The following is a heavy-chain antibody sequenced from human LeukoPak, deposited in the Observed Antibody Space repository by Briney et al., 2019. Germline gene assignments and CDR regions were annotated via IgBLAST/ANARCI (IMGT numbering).Heavy chain of an antibody. D-gene: IGHD3-22*01. CDR1: GGSIRSSSYY. CDR2: IYYSGST. CDR3: ARAVNYYDSSGYHMVYVDAFDI. Sequence: ASETLSLTCTVSGGSIRSSSYYWGWIRQPPGKGLEWIGNIYYSGSTFYNPSLKSRVTISVDTSKNQFSLKLSSVTAADTAVYYCARAVNYYDSSGYHMVYVDAFDIWGQGTMVTVSS. V-gene: IGHV4-39*07. J-gene: IGHJ3*02.